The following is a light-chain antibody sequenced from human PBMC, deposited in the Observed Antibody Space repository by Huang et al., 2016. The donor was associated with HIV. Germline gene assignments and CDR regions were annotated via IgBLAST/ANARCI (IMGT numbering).Light chain of an antibody. V-gene: IGKV3-15*01. CDR2: GAS. Sequence: EIVMTQSPATLSVSPGERATLSCRASQSVSSNLAWYQQQPGQAPRLLIYGASTRATGIPARFSGTGSGTEFTLTISSLQSEDFAVYNCQQYNNWPHTFGQGTKLEIK. CDR1: QSVSSN. J-gene: IGKJ2*01. CDR3: QQYNNWPHT.